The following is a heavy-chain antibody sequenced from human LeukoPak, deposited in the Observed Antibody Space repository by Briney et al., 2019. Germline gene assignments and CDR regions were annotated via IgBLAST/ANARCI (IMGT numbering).Heavy chain of an antibody. J-gene: IGHJ4*02. V-gene: IGHV3-7*05. Sequence: PGGSLRLSCAASGYTFSTRWMNWVRQAPGKGLEWVANIKKDGSEKYYVDSVKGRFTISRDNAKNSLYLQMNSLRAEDTAVYYCARHVTTVTIFDYWGRGTLVTVSS. D-gene: IGHD4-17*01. CDR1: GYTFSTRW. CDR2: IKKDGSEK. CDR3: ARHVTTVTIFDY.